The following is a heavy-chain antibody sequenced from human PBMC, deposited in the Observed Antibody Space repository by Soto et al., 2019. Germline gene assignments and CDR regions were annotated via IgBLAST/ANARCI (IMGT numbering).Heavy chain of an antibody. CDR2: ISAYNGNT. J-gene: IGHJ3*02. CDR1: GYTFTSYG. Sequence: ASVKVSCKASGYTFTSYGISWVRQAPGQGLEWMGWISAYNGNTNYAQKLQGRVTMTTDTSTSTAYMELRSLRSDGTAVYYCARDVVVAARSHAFDIWGQGTMVTVSS. CDR3: ARDVVVAARSHAFDI. D-gene: IGHD2-15*01. V-gene: IGHV1-18*01.